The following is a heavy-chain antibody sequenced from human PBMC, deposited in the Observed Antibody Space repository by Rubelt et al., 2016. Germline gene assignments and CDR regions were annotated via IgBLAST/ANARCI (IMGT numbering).Heavy chain of an antibody. V-gene: IGHV3-74*01. D-gene: IGHD1-26*01. J-gene: IGHJ4*02. Sequence: QVPGKGLVWVSRINSDGSSTSYVDSVKGRFAVSRDNANNSLYLQMNSLRAEDTVMYYCASDIVAATYVFDYWGQGTLVTVSS. CDR3: ASDIVAATYVFDY. CDR2: INSDGSST.